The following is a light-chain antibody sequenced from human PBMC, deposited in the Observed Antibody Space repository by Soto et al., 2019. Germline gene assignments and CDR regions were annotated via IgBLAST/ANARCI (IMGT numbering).Light chain of an antibody. V-gene: IGKV1-5*03. CDR2: KAS. CDR1: QSISVW. CDR3: QQYNSYPWT. Sequence: DIPMTQSPSTLSASVGDSVTITCRASQSISVWVAWYQQKPGKAPSVLIYKASTLERGVPSRFAGSGSGTEFTLTISRLQPDDVATYYCQQYNSYPWTFGQGSKVEIK. J-gene: IGKJ1*01.